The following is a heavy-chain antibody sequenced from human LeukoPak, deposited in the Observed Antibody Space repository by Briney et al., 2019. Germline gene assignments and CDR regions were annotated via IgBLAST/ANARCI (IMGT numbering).Heavy chain of an antibody. CDR3: ARRIVGATGDWFDP. Sequence: ASVKVSCKASGYTFPSFGISWVRQAPGQGLEWMGWISAYNGNTNYAQKLQGRVTMTTDTSTSTAYMELRSLRSDDTAVYYCARRIVGATGDWFDPWGQGTLVTVSS. V-gene: IGHV1-18*01. CDR1: GYTFPSFG. CDR2: ISAYNGNT. J-gene: IGHJ5*02. D-gene: IGHD1-26*01.